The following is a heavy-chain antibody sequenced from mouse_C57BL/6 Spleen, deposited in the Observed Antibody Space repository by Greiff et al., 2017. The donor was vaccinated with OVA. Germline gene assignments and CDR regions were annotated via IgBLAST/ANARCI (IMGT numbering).Heavy chain of an antibody. CDR3: AREGYYYGSSYPFAY. V-gene: IGHV1-61*01. D-gene: IGHD1-1*01. CDR1: GYTFTSYW. J-gene: IGHJ3*01. CDR2: IYPSDSET. Sequence: QVQLQQPGAELVRPGSSVKLSCKASGYTFTSYWMDWVKQRPGQGLEWIGNIYPSDSETHYNQKFKDKATLTVDKSSSPAYMQLSSLTSEDSAVYYCAREGYYYGSSYPFAYWGQGTLVTVSA.